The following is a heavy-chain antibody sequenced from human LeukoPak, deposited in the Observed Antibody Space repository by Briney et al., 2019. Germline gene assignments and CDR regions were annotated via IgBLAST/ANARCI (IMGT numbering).Heavy chain of an antibody. V-gene: IGHV1-69*05. CDR1: GGTFSSYA. J-gene: IGHJ4*02. D-gene: IGHD4-23*01. CDR2: IIPIFGTA. CDR3: ARHYGGNPYFDY. Sequence: ASVKVSCKASGGTFSSYAISWVRQAPGQGLEWMGGIIPIFGTANYAQKFQGRVTITTDESTSTAYMELSSLGSEDTAVYYCARHYGGNPYFDYWGQGTVVTVSS.